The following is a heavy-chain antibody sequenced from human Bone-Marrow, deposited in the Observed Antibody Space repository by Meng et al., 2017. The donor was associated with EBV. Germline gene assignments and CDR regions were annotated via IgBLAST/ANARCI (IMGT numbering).Heavy chain of an antibody. D-gene: IGHD3-10*01. V-gene: IGHV1-3*01. CDR1: GYTFTSYA. Sequence: GQLVQSGAEVKKPGASVKVSFKAAGYTFTSYAMHWVRQAPGQRLEWMGWINAGNGNTKYSQKFQGRVTITRDTSASTAYMELSSLRSEDTAVYYCARSPLWFGESNFDYWGQGTLVTVSS. J-gene: IGHJ4*02. CDR3: ARSPLWFGESNFDY. CDR2: INAGNGNT.